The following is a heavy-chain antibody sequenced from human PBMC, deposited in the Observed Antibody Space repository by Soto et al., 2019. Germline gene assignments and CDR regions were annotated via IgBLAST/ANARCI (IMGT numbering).Heavy chain of an antibody. V-gene: IGHV3-23*01. J-gene: IGHJ3*01. CDR1: GFTFNIFA. CDR3: AKDRMDHNSVWDPFDV. CDR2: IGSPDET. D-gene: IGHD1-20*01. Sequence: PGGSLRLCCAASGFTFNIFAMTWVRQAPGRGLQWVSSIGSPDETYYADSVGGRFTISRDNSRKMLFLQMNSLRTDDTAVYYCAKDRMDHNSVWDPFDVWGTGTVVIVSS.